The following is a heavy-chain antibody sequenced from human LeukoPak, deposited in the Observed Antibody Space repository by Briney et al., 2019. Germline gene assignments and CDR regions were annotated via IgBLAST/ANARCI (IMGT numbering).Heavy chain of an antibody. CDR1: GLSISGQW. CDR2: IKHDGSEE. CDR3: GYTNNFYH. V-gene: IGHV3-7*01. D-gene: IGHD3-16*02. J-gene: IGHJ4*02. Sequence: GGSLRLSCVASGLSISGQWMNWVRQAPGQGLEWVANIKHDGSEEYYVDSVKGRFTISRDDGRNSVSLQMNSVRAEDTAVYYCGYTNNFYHWGQGALVVVSS.